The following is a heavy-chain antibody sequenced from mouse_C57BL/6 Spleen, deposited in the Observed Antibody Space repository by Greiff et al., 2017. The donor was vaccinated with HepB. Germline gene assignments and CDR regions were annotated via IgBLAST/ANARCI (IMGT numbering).Heavy chain of an antibody. Sequence: EVMLVESGGDLVKPGGSLKLSCAASGFTFSSYGMSWVRQTPDKRLEWVATISSGGSYTYYPDSVKGRFTISRDNAKNTLYLQMSSLKSEDTAMYYCARHEEDYSNYFYAMDYWGQGTSVTVSS. J-gene: IGHJ4*01. CDR2: ISSGGSYT. V-gene: IGHV5-6*01. D-gene: IGHD2-5*01. CDR3: ARHEEDYSNYFYAMDY. CDR1: GFTFSSYG.